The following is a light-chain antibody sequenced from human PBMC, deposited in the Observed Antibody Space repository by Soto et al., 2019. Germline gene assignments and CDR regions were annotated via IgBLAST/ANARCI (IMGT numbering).Light chain of an antibody. Sequence: DIVLTQSPGTLSLSPGERATLSCRARQSVRSDYLAWYQQKPGQTPRLLVYGASNRATGIPDRFSASGSGTVFTLTISRLEPEDFAVYYCKHFDGSSYTFGQGSKHEVK. CDR2: GAS. CDR1: QSVRSDY. CDR3: KHFDGSSYT. V-gene: IGKV3-20*01. J-gene: IGKJ2*01.